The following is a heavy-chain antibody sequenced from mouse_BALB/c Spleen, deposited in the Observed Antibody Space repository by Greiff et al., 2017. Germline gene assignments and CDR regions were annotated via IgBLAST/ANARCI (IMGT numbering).Heavy chain of an antibody. CDR2: ISSGGSYT. Sequence: EVKLVESGGDLVKPGGSLKLSCAASGFTFSSYGMSWVRQTPDKRLEWVATISSGGSYTYYPDSVKGRFTISRDNAKNTLYLQMSSLKSEDTAMYYCASRNYGFAYWGQGTTLTVSS. CDR3: ASRNYGFAY. CDR1: GFTFSSYG. J-gene: IGHJ2*01. V-gene: IGHV5-6*02. D-gene: IGHD1-1*01.